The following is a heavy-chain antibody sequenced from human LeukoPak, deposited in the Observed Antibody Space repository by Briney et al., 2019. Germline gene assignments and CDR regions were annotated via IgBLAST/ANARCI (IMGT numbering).Heavy chain of an antibody. CDR2: IYYSGST. J-gene: IGHJ5*02. Sequence: SETLSLTCTVSGGSISSYYWSWIRQPPGKGLEWIGYIYYSGSTNYNPSLKSRVTISVDTSKNQFSLRLSSVTAADTAVYYCARDSKRYSGWFDPWGQGTLVTVSP. V-gene: IGHV4-59*01. CDR1: GGSISSYY. CDR3: ARDSKRYSGWFDP. D-gene: IGHD1-14*01.